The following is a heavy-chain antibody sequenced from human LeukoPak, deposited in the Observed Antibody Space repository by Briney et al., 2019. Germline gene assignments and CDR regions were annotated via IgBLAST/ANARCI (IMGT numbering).Heavy chain of an antibody. Sequence: PGGSLRLSCAASGFTVSSNYMSWVRQAPGKGPEWVSIIYSDGNTFYADSVKGRFTISRDISKNTLYLQMNSLRAEDTALFYCARALPAASHTSFDYWGQGALVTVSS. D-gene: IGHD2-2*01. CDR1: GFTVSSNY. CDR2: IYSDGNT. V-gene: IGHV3-66*01. CDR3: ARALPAASHTSFDY. J-gene: IGHJ4*02.